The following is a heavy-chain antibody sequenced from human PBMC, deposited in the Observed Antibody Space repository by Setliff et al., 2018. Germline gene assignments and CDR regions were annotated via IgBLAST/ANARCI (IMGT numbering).Heavy chain of an antibody. CDR2: IYPEDSDT. Sequence: SGESLKISCKASGYIFTTYWIGWVRQMPGKGLEWMGLIYPEDSDTRHSPSFPGHVTISADKSINTAYLQWSSLKASDSAIYYCMRQDFYGSGSPSKGNAMDVWGQGTTVTVSS. V-gene: IGHV5-51*01. J-gene: IGHJ6*02. CDR3: MRQDFYGSGSPSKGNAMDV. D-gene: IGHD3-10*01. CDR1: GYIFTTYW.